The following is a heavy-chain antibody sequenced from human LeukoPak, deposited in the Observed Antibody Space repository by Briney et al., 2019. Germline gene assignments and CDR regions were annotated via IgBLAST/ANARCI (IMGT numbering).Heavy chain of an antibody. CDR2: IFHSGST. V-gene: IGHV4-38-2*01. D-gene: IGHD3-10*01. Sequence: PSETLSLTCAVSGYSISSGYYWGWIRRPPGKGLEWIGIIFHSGSTYYNPSLKRRVNMSGDTSKNQISLKLSSVTAADTAVYYCARASGSYGSGSYYYYGMDVWGKGTTVTVSS. CDR3: ARASGSYGSGSYYYYGMDV. CDR1: GYSISSGYY. J-gene: IGHJ6*04.